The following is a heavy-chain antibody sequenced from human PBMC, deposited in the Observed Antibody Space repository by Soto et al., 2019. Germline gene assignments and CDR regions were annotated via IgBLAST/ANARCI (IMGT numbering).Heavy chain of an antibody. J-gene: IGHJ4*02. CDR2: IYYSGST. Sequence: PSETLSLTCTVSGGSISSGDYYWSWIRQPPGKGLEWIGYIYYSGSTYYNPSLKSRVTISVDTSKNQFSLKLSSVTAADTVVYYCAREAPGWYYFDYWGQGTLVTVSS. V-gene: IGHV4-30-4*01. CDR3: AREAPGWYYFDY. CDR1: GGSISSGDYY. D-gene: IGHD6-19*01.